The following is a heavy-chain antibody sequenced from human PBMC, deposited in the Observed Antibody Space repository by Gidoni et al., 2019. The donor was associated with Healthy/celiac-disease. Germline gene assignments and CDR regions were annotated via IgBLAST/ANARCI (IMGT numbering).Heavy chain of an antibody. CDR2: ISYDGSNK. J-gene: IGHJ4*02. CDR1: GFTFSSYG. Sequence: QVQLVESGGGVVQPGRSLRPSCAASGFTFSSYGMHWVRQAPGKGLEWVAVISYDGSNKYYADSVKGRFTISRDNSKNTLYLQMNSLRAEDTAVYYCAKQYRGDYGLWFDYWGQGTLVTVSS. V-gene: IGHV3-30*18. D-gene: IGHD4-17*01. CDR3: AKQYRGDYGLWFDY.